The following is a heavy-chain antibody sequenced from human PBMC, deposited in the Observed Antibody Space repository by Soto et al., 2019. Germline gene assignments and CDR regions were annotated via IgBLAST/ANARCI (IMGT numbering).Heavy chain of an antibody. Sequence: QVQLVQSGAEVKKPGSSVKVSCKASGGTFSSYAISWVRQAPGQGLEWMGGIIPIFGTANYAQKFQGRVTVTADESTSTAYMELSSLRSEDTAVYYCARSVPAAILGPYYYYGMDVWGQGTTVTVS. CDR1: GGTFSSYA. V-gene: IGHV1-69*01. D-gene: IGHD2-2*02. CDR3: ARSVPAAILGPYYYYGMDV. J-gene: IGHJ6*02. CDR2: IIPIFGTA.